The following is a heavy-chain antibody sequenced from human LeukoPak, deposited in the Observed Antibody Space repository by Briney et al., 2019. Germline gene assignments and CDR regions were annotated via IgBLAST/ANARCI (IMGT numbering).Heavy chain of an antibody. CDR1: GFNFTVYW. Sequence: GGSLRLSCAASGFNFTVYWMTWVRQPPGKGLEWVANIKEDGSEQHYADSVKGRFTISRDNAKNSLYLQMNTLRVEDTAVYYCAVTIAVGYWGQGSLVIVSS. J-gene: IGHJ4*02. D-gene: IGHD6-19*01. CDR2: IKEDGSEQ. V-gene: IGHV3-7*01. CDR3: AVTIAVGY.